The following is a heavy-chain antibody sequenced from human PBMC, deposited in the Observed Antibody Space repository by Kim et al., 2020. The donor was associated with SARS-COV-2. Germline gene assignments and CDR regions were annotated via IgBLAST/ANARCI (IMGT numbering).Heavy chain of an antibody. CDR1: GYTFTSYY. CDR3: ARDHRHRGGYYYDSSGPQDPYNWFDP. V-gene: IGHV1-46*01. J-gene: IGHJ5*02. CDR2: INPSGGST. Sequence: ASVKVSCKASGYTFTSYYMHWVRQAPGQGLEWMGIINPSGGSTSYAQKFQGRVTMTRDTSTSTVYMELSSLRSEDTAVYYCARDHRHRGGYYYDSSGPQDPYNWFDPWGQGTLVTVSS. D-gene: IGHD3-22*01.